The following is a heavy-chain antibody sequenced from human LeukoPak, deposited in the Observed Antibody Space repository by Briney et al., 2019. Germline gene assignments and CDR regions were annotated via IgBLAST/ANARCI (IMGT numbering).Heavy chain of an antibody. D-gene: IGHD3-16*02. CDR1: GGTFSSYA. J-gene: IGHJ4*02. V-gene: IGHV1-69*05. CDR3: ARGHYDYVWGSYRYDDY. Sequence: ASVKVSCKASGGTFSSYAISWVRQAPGQGLEWMGRIIPIFGTANYAQKFQGRATITTDESTSTAYMELSSLRSEDTAVYYCARGHYDYVWGSYRYDDYWGQGTLVTVSS. CDR2: IIPIFGTA.